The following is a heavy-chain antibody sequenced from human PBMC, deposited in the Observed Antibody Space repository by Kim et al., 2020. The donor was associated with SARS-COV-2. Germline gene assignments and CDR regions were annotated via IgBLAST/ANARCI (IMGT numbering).Heavy chain of an antibody. V-gene: IGHV3-33*01. CDR2: IWYDGSNK. Sequence: GGSLRLSCAASGFTFSSYGMHWVRQAPGKGLEWVAVIWYDGSNKYYADSVKGRFTISRDNSKNTLYLQMNSLRAEDTAVYYCARGKGGSSSGFDYWGQGTLVTVSS. CDR3: ARGKGGSSSGFDY. CDR1: GFTFSSYG. D-gene: IGHD6-6*01. J-gene: IGHJ4*02.